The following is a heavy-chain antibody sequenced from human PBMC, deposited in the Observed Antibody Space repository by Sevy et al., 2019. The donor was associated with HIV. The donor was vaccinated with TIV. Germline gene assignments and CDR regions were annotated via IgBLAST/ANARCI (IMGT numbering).Heavy chain of an antibody. Sequence: GGSLRLSCAASGFTFSSYIMNWVRQAPGKGLEWVSYISSSSSTIYYADSVKGRFTISRDYAKNSLYLQMNSLRDEDTAVYYCARDDSMVRGVLPFDYWGQGTLVTVSS. D-gene: IGHD3-10*01. CDR3: ARDDSMVRGVLPFDY. J-gene: IGHJ4*02. V-gene: IGHV3-48*02. CDR2: ISSSSSTI. CDR1: GFTFSSYI.